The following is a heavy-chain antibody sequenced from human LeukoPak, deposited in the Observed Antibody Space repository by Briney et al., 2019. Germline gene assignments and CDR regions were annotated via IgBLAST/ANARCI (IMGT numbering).Heavy chain of an antibody. CDR1: GYTFTSYG. D-gene: IGHD2-2*01. CDR2: ISAYNGNT. CDR3: ASLARVPAAYLYYYYYMDV. V-gene: IGHV1-18*01. J-gene: IGHJ6*03. Sequence: ASVKVSCKASGYTFTSYGISWVRQAPGQGLEWMGWISAYNGNTNYAQKLQGRVTMTTDTSTSTAYMELRSLRSDDAAVYYCASLARVPAAYLYYYYYMDVWGKGTTVTVSS.